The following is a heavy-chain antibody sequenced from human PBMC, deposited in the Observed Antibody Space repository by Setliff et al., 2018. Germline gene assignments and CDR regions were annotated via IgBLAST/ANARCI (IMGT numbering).Heavy chain of an antibody. Sequence: SETLSLTCAVFGVSINSLTWWSWVRQSPGKGLEWIGEIYHDGNPKFNPSVHYNASLKSRVTISIDKSKNQFSLKLSSVTAADTGVYFCARVVPTARRGRLYYYYMDVWDKGATVTVSS. CDR2: IYHDGNP. V-gene: IGHV4-4*02. D-gene: IGHD1-1*01. J-gene: IGHJ6*03. CDR1: GVSINSLTW. CDR3: ARVVPTARRGRLYYYYMDV.